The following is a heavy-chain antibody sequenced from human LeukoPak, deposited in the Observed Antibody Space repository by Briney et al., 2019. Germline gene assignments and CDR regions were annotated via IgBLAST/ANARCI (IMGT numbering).Heavy chain of an antibody. D-gene: IGHD3-3*01. Sequence: SETLSLTCTVSGGSISSSSYYWGWIRQPPGRGLEWIGSIYYSGSTYYNPSLKSRATISVDTSKNQCSLKLSSVTAADPAVYYCAMGGGVVIPNWFDPWGQGTLVTVSS. J-gene: IGHJ5*02. V-gene: IGHV4-39*07. CDR1: GGSISSSSYY. CDR2: IYYSGST. CDR3: AMGGGVVIPNWFDP.